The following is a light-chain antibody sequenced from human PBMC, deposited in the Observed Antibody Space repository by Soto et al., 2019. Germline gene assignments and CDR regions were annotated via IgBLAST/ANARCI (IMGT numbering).Light chain of an antibody. CDR3: QQSYSTLT. CDR2: AAS. J-gene: IGKJ4*01. V-gene: IGKV1-39*01. CDR1: QSISSY. Sequence: DIQMPQSPSSLSASVGDRVTITCRASQSISSYLNWYQQKPGKAPKLLIYAASSLQSGVPSRFSGSGSGTDFTLTISSLQPEDFATYYCQQSYSTLTFGGGTKVDI.